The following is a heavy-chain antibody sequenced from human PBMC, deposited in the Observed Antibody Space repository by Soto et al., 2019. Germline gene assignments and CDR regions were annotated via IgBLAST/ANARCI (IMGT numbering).Heavy chain of an antibody. J-gene: IGHJ3*02. CDR1: GFTFSSYG. CDR3: AREDFYIAVAGTDAFDI. Sequence: GGSLRLSCAASGFTFSSYGMHWVRQAPGKGLEWVAVIWYDGSNKYYADSVKGRFTISRDNSKNTLYLQMNSLRAEDTAVYYCAREDFYIAVAGTDAFDIWGQGTMVTVSS. V-gene: IGHV3-33*01. CDR2: IWYDGSNK. D-gene: IGHD6-19*01.